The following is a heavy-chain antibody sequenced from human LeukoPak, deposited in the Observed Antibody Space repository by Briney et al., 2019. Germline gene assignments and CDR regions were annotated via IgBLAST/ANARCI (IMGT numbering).Heavy chain of an antibody. CDR1: GGSISSYY. CDR2: IYTSGST. CDR3: ARDSDDILTGFNWFDP. V-gene: IGHV4-4*07. D-gene: IGHD3-9*01. J-gene: IGHJ5*02. Sequence: SETLSLTCTVSGGSISSYYWSWIRQPAGKGLEWIGRIYTSGSTNYNPSLKSRVTMSVDTSKNQFSLKLSSVTAADTAVYYCARDSDDILTGFNWFDPWGQGTLVTVSS.